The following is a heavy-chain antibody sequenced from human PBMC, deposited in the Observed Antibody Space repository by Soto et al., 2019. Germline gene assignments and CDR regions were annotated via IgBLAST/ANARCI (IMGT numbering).Heavy chain of an antibody. CDR3: AKSRGDSWTTYFFDY. CDR1: GFTFSSYS. CDR2: INGSGQTT. V-gene: IGHV3-23*01. D-gene: IGHD4-4*01. Sequence: EVQLLESGGGSVQPGGSLILSCAASGFTFSSYSLSWLRQAPGKGLEWVSGINGSGQTTHYRDSVKGRFTISRDNFRNPLYLQVNSLRAEDTAVYFCAKSRGDSWTTYFFDYWGQGALVTVSS. J-gene: IGHJ4*02.